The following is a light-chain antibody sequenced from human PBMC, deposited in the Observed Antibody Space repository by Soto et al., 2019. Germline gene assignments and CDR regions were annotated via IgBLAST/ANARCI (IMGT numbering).Light chain of an antibody. CDR3: QQAYSFPIT. CDR2: AAS. V-gene: IGKV1-12*01. J-gene: IGKJ5*01. CDR1: QGIARV. Sequence: DIQMTPSPSSVSASVGDRVTIPCRASQGIARVLGWYQQKPGKAPKILIFAASSLQSGVPSRFSASGSGTDFTLSISNLQPEDFATYYCQQAYSFPITFGQGTRLEIK.